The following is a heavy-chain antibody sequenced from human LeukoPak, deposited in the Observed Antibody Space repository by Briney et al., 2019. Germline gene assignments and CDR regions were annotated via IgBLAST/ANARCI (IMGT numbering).Heavy chain of an antibody. Sequence: GGSLRLSCAASGFTFSSYSMNWVRQAPGKGLEWVSGISWNGGSIGYADSVKGRFTISRDNAKNSLYLQMNSLRAEDTALYYCAKDMGYSGFYFDYWGQGTLVTVSS. D-gene: IGHD1-26*01. CDR1: GFTFSSYS. CDR3: AKDMGYSGFYFDY. V-gene: IGHV3-9*01. CDR2: ISWNGGSI. J-gene: IGHJ4*02.